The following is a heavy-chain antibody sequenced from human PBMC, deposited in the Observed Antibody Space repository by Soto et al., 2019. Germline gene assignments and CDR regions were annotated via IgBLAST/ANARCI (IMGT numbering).Heavy chain of an antibody. CDR1: GFTFSSYG. CDR3: AKDQGIVGATRNYYYYGMDV. V-gene: IGHV3-30*18. CDR2: ISYDGSNK. D-gene: IGHD1-26*01. Sequence: PGGSLRLSCAASGFTFSSYGMHWVRQAPGKGLEWVAVISYDGSNKYYADSVKGRFTISRDNSKNTLYLQMNSLRAEDTAVYYCAKDQGIVGATRNYYYYGMDVWGQGTTVTVSS. J-gene: IGHJ6*02.